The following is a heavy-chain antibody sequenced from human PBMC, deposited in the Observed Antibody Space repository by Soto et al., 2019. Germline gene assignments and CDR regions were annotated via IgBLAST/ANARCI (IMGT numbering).Heavy chain of an antibody. V-gene: IGHV3-15*01. J-gene: IGHJ6*03. CDR2: IKSKTDGGTT. Sequence: GGSLRLSCAASGFTFSNAWMSWVRQAPGKGLEWVGRIKSKTDGGTTDYAAPVKGRFTISRDDSKNTRYLQMNSLKTEDTAVYYCTTSGVIQTFYYYYMDVWGKGTTVTVSS. CDR3: TTSGVIQTFYYYYMDV. D-gene: IGHD3-16*02. CDR1: GFTFSNAW.